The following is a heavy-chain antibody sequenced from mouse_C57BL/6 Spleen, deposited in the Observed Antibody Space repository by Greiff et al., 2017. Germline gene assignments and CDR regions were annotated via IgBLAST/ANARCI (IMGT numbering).Heavy chain of an antibody. Sequence: EVKLQESGPGLVKPSQSLSLTCSVTGYSITSGYYWNWIRQFPGNKLEWMGYISYDGSNNYNPSLKNRISITRDTSKNQFFLKLNSVTTEDTATYYCARPGSSYPYAMDYWGQGTSVTVSS. CDR3: ARPGSSYPYAMDY. J-gene: IGHJ4*01. V-gene: IGHV3-6*01. D-gene: IGHD1-1*01. CDR1: GYSITSGYY. CDR2: ISYDGSN.